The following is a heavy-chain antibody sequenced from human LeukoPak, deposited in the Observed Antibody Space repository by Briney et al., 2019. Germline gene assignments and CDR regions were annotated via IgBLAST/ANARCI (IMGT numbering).Heavy chain of an antibody. V-gene: IGHV3-23*01. CDR1: GFTFFNYA. CDR3: AKDDGRVLWLVG. J-gene: IGHJ4*02. CDR2: VRGNGDT. D-gene: IGHD3-16*01. Sequence: GGSLRLSCAASGFTFFNYAMTWVRQAPGKGLEWVSAVRGNGDTFYADPVKGRFIVSRDESRNTLHLQMDSLRAEDTAVYYCAKDDGRVLWLVGWGQGTLVTVSS.